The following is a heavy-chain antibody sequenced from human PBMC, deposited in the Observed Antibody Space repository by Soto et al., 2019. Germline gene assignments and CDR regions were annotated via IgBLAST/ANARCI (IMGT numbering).Heavy chain of an antibody. CDR3: AKDLRYYDSSGYSTPDFDY. Sequence: PGGSLRLSCAASGFTFSSYGVHWVRQAPGKGLEWVAVISYDGSNKYYADSVKGRFTISRDNSKNTLYLQMNSLRAEDTAVYYCAKDLRYYDSSGYSTPDFDYWGQGTLVTVSS. J-gene: IGHJ4*02. D-gene: IGHD3-22*01. CDR1: GFTFSSYG. V-gene: IGHV3-30*18. CDR2: ISYDGSNK.